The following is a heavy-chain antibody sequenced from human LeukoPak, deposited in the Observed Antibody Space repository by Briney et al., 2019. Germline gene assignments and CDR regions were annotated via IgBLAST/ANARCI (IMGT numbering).Heavy chain of an antibody. CDR1: GGSFSGYY. Sequence: PSETLSLTCAVYGGSFSGYYWSWIRQPPGKGLEWIGEINHSGSTNYNPSLKSRVTISLDTSKNQFSPKLSSVTAADTAVYYCARGLKFVHVDTAMAGSYGMDVWGQGTTVTVSS. D-gene: IGHD5-18*01. CDR3: ARGLKFVHVDTAMAGSYGMDV. CDR2: INHSGST. V-gene: IGHV4-34*01. J-gene: IGHJ6*02.